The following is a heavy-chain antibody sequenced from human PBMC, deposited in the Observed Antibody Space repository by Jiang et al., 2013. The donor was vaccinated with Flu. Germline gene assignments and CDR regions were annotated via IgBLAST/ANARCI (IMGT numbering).Heavy chain of an antibody. V-gene: IGHV1-2*06. Sequence: KASGYIFTGYYMDWVRQAPGQGLEWMGRINPDSGGTNYAQKFQGRVTITRDTSISTAYMDLNRLRSDDTAVYYCARFMTTVTEFDYWGQGTLVTVSS. CDR1: GYIFTGYY. CDR2: INPDSGGT. D-gene: IGHD4-17*01. J-gene: IGHJ4*02. CDR3: ARFMTTVTEFDY.